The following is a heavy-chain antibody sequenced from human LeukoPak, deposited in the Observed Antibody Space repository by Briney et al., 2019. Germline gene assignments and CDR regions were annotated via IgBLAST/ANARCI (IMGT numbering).Heavy chain of an antibody. V-gene: IGHV3-23*01. CDR2: ISGSGGST. Sequence: PGGSLRLSCTASGFSFSTYSMNWVRQAPGKGLEWVSAISGSGGSTYYADSVKGRFTISRDNSKNTLYLQMNSLRAEDTAVYYCAKDGSITMIVVAEFDYWGQGTLVTVSS. CDR3: AKDGSITMIVVAEFDY. J-gene: IGHJ4*02. D-gene: IGHD3-22*01. CDR1: GFSFSTYS.